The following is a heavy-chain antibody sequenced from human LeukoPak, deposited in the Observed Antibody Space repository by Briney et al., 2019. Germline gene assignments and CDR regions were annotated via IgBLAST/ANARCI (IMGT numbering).Heavy chain of an antibody. V-gene: IGHV3-21*01. CDR1: GFTFSSYS. D-gene: IGHD5-12*01. CDR3: AKVLSPSGYDWGNFDY. CDR2: ISSSSSYI. J-gene: IGHJ4*02. Sequence: KPGGSLRLSCAASGFTFSSYSMNWVRQAPGKGLEWVSSISSSSSYIYYADSVKGRFTISRDNAKNSLYLQMNSLRAEDTAVYYCAKVLSPSGYDWGNFDYWGQGTLVTVSS.